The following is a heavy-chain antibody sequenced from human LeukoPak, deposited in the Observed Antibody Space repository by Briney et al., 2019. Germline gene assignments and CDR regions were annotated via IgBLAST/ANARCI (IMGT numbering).Heavy chain of an antibody. D-gene: IGHD6-19*01. J-gene: IGHJ4*02. CDR1: GFTLSSYA. CDR2: ISGSGGST. Sequence: GGSLRLSCAASGFTLSSYAMSWVRQAPGKGLEWVSAISGSGGSTYYADSVKGRFTISRDNSKNTLYLQMNSLRAEDTAVYYCAKERFLGLYSSGWEDYWGQGTLVTVSS. CDR3: AKERFLGLYSSGWEDY. V-gene: IGHV3-23*01.